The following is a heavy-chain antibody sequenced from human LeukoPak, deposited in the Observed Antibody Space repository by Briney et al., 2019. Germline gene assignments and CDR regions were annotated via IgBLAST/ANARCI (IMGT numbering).Heavy chain of an antibody. D-gene: IGHD6-6*01. Sequence: SETLSLTCSVSGGSISSSSHYWVWIRQPPGRGLEWIGNIYYSGSTYYGPSLKSRVSMSVDTSKNQFSLRLSSATAADTAVYYCARYSSSSGWFDPWGQGTLVTVSS. J-gene: IGHJ5*02. V-gene: IGHV4-39*01. CDR1: GGSISSSSHY. CDR3: ARYSSSSGWFDP. CDR2: IYYSGST.